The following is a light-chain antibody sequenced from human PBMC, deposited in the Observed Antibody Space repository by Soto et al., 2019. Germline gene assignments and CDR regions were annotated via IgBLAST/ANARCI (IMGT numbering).Light chain of an antibody. CDR1: SSDVGGYNY. CDR2: EVI. Sequence: ALTQPASVSGSPGQSITISCTGTSSDVGGYNYVSWYQQHPGKAPKLLIFEVINRPSGVSNRFSGSKSGNTASLTISGLEAADEADYYCSSYTISTTLVFGGGTQLTVL. V-gene: IGLV2-14*01. J-gene: IGLJ2*01. CDR3: SSYTISTTLV.